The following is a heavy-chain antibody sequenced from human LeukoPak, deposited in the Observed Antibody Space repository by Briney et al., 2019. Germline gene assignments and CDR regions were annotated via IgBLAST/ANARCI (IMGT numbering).Heavy chain of an antibody. CDR3: ARDSTGGGDFDY. Sequence: PGGSLRLSCAASGFTFSSYSMNWVRQAPGKGLEWVSSISSSSSYIYYADSVKGRFTISRDNSKNTLYLQMNSLRAEDTAVYYCARDSTGGGDFDYWGQGTLVTVSS. J-gene: IGHJ4*02. D-gene: IGHD1-26*01. CDR1: GFTFSSYS. V-gene: IGHV3-21*01. CDR2: ISSSSSYI.